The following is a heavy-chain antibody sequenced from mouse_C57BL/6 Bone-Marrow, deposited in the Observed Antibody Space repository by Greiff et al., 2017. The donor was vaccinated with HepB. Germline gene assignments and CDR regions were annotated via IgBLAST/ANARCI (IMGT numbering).Heavy chain of an antibody. V-gene: IGHV14-1*01. CDR3: TTGLRPFYFDY. D-gene: IGHD1-2*01. CDR1: GFNIKDYY. Sequence: EVQLQQSGAELVRPGASVKLSCTASGFNIKDYYMHWVKQRPEQGLEWIGRIDPEAGDTEYAPKFQGKATMTADTASNTAYLQLSSLTSEDTAVYYCTTGLRPFYFDYWGQGTTLTVSS. J-gene: IGHJ2*01. CDR2: IDPEAGDT.